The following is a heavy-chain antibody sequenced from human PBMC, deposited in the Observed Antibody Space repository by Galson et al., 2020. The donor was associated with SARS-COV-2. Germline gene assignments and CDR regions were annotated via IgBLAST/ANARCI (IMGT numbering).Heavy chain of an antibody. CDR1: GFTFSSYS. Sequence: GGSLRLSCAASGFTFSSYSMNWVRQAPGKGLEWVSYISSSSSTIYYADSVKGRFTISRDNAKNSLYLQMNSLRAEDTAVYYCASVRYYDLDAFDIWGQGTMVTVSS. CDR3: ASVRYYDLDAFDI. V-gene: IGHV3-48*04. J-gene: IGHJ3*02. D-gene: IGHD3-9*01. CDR2: ISSSSSTI.